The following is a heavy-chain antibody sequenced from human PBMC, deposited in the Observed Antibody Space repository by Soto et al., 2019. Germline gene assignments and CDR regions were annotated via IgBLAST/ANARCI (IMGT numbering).Heavy chain of an antibody. Sequence: SETLSLTCTVSGGSISSYYWSWIRQPPGKGLEWIGYIYYSGSTNYNPSLKSRVTISVDTSKNQFSLKLSSVTAADTAVYYCARDVRYYDSSGYYRSYYFDYWGQGTLVTVPS. CDR1: GGSISSYY. CDR3: ARDVRYYDSSGYYRSYYFDY. J-gene: IGHJ4*02. CDR2: IYYSGST. D-gene: IGHD3-22*01. V-gene: IGHV4-59*01.